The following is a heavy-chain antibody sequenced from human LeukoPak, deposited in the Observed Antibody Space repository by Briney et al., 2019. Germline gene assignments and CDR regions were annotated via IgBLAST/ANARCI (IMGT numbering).Heavy chain of an antibody. CDR2: MSYGGQNE. J-gene: IGHJ6*02. Sequence: GGSLRLSCAASGLTFSGYDMHWVRQAPGKGPEWVAVMSYGGQNERYADSVKGRFTVSRDNPKNTVYLEMNSLRLEDTAVYYCVKVGGEPTMVRGVTEYYYYGMDVWGQGTTVTVSS. V-gene: IGHV3-30*18. D-gene: IGHD3-10*01. CDR3: VKVGGEPTMVRGVTEYYYYGMDV. CDR1: GLTFSGYD.